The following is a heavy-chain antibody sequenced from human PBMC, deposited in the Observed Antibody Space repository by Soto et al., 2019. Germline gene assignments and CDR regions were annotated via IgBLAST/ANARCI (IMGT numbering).Heavy chain of an antibody. V-gene: IGHV3-48*02. Sequence: DVQLVESGGGLVKPGGSLRLSCAASGFNFHTYTMTWVRQAPGKGLEWVSYISGTSETIFYADSVKGRFTISGDNAKNSLYLQLNSLRDEQTAVYYGSTGYCRSDNCHFTHWGQGTLVTVSS. CDR1: GFNFHTYT. J-gene: IGHJ4*02. CDR3: STGYCRSDNCHFTH. CDR2: ISGTSETI. D-gene: IGHD2-2*03.